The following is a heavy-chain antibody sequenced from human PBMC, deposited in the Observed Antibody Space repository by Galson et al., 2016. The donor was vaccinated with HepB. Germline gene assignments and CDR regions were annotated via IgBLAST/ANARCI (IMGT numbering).Heavy chain of an antibody. V-gene: IGHV4-30-4*01. J-gene: IGHJ4*02. CDR2: IYYSGST. CDR3: ARGDDILTGTYYFDY. CDR1: GGSISSGDYY. D-gene: IGHD3-9*01. Sequence: TLSLICTVSGGSISSGDYYWSWIRQPPGKGLEWIGYIYYSGSTYYNPSLKSRVTISVDTSKNQFSLKLSSVTAADTAVYYCARGDDILTGTYYFDYWGQGTLVTVSS.